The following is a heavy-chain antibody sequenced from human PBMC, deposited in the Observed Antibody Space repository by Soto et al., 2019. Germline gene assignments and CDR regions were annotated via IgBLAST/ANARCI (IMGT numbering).Heavy chain of an antibody. CDR3: ARDGRAMNDY. CDR1: GFTFSTYA. CDR2: ISSNGGTT. V-gene: IGHV3-64*01. Sequence: EVQLVESGGGLVQPGGSLRLSCAASGFTFSTYAMQWVRQAPGKGLEFVSSISSNGGTTNYAYSVKGRFTISRDNSMDTLYLQMGRLRPEDMAVYYCARDGRAMNDYWGQGTLVTVSS. J-gene: IGHJ4*02. D-gene: IGHD5-18*01.